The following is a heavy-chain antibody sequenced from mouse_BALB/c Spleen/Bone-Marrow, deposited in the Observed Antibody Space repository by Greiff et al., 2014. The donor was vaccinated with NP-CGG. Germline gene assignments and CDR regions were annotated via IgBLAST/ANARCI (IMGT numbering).Heavy chain of an antibody. CDR2: INPSNGGI. Sequence: VQLQQSGAELVKPGASVKLSCKASGYTFNSYYMYWVKQRPGQGLEWIGEINPSNGGINFNEKFKSKATLTVDKSSSTAYMRLSSLTSEDSAVYYCTREGAYWGQGTLVTVSA. CDR3: TREGAY. J-gene: IGHJ3*01. V-gene: IGHV1S81*02. CDR1: GYTFNSYY.